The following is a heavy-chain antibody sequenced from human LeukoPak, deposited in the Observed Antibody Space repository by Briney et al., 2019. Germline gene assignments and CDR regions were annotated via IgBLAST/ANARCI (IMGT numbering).Heavy chain of an antibody. CDR1: GFTFSHYA. CDR3: AKSYNGYESKPDY. CDR2: ISDSGGST. V-gene: IGHV3-23*01. Sequence: HPGGSLRLSCAASGFTFSHYAMSWVRQAPGKGLEWVSSISDSGGSTFYADSVKGRFTISRDNFKNTLYLQMNSLRAEDTAVYYCAKSYNGYESKPDYWGQGTLVTVSS. J-gene: IGHJ4*02. D-gene: IGHD5-12*01.